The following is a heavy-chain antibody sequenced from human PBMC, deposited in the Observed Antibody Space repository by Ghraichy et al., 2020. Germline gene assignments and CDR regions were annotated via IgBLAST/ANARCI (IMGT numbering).Heavy chain of an antibody. V-gene: IGHV1-18*04. Sequence: ASVKVSCKASGYTFTSYGISWVRQAPGQGLEWMGWISAYNGNTNYAQKLQGRVTMTTDTSTSTAYMELRSLRSDDTAVYYCARAGGGHCSSTSCYTGWFDPWGQGTLVTVSS. CDR3: ARAGGGHCSSTSCYTGWFDP. CDR1: GYTFTSYG. CDR2: ISAYNGNT. D-gene: IGHD2-2*02. J-gene: IGHJ5*02.